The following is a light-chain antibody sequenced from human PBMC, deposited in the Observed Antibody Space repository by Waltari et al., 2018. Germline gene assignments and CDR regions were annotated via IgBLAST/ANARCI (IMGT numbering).Light chain of an antibody. CDR3: SLYMGSGIWV. J-gene: IGLJ3*02. Sequence: QTVVTQEPSLSVSPGGTVTLTCTLSSGSLSTTSYATWYQQTPGQAPRTLVYKGNRRSSGVPGRFSGSILGNKAALTITGAQADDECDYYCSLYMGSGIWVFGGGTKLTVL. CDR2: KGN. CDR1: SGSLSTTSY. V-gene: IGLV8-61*01.